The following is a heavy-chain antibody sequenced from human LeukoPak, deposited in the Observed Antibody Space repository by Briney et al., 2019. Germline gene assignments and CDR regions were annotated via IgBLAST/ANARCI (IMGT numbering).Heavy chain of an antibody. CDR2: INPDGGNT. D-gene: IGHD3-16*02. CDR1: GYTFTNSY. V-gene: IGHV1-46*01. Sequence: GASVKVSCKASGYTFTNSYIHWVRQAPGQVLEWMGLINPDGGNTNYAQNFQGRVTLTRDTSTSTVYTELSSLRSEDTAVYYCARVSDYVWGSYRYTRGGFDYWGQGTLVTVSS. CDR3: ARVSDYVWGSYRYTRGGFDY. J-gene: IGHJ4*02.